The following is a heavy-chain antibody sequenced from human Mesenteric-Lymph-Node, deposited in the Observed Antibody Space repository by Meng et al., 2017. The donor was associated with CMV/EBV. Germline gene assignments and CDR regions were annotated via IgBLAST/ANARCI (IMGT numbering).Heavy chain of an antibody. D-gene: IGHD2-2*01. CDR1: GFTFSSYG. V-gene: IGHV3-30*02. CDR2: IRYDGSNK. J-gene: IGHJ6*02. CDR3: ARGRPSLGYCTSTTCPPDYYYGLDV. Sequence: GESLKISCAASGFTFSSYGMHWVRQAPGKGLEWVAFIRYDGSNKYYADSVKGRFTISRDNSENTLYLQMNSLRAEDTAVYYCARGRPSLGYCTSTTCPPDYYYGLDVWGQGTTVTVFS.